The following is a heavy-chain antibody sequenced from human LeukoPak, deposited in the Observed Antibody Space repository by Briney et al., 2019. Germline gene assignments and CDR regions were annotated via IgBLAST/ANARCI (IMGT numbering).Heavy chain of an antibody. J-gene: IGHJ4*02. D-gene: IGHD3-22*01. Sequence: SETLSLTCTVSGGSISSGSYYWSWIRQPAGKGLEWIGRIYTSGSTNYNPSLKSRVTISVDTSKNQFSLKLSSVTAADTAVYYWARDHGSGYYYDYWGQGTLVTVSS. V-gene: IGHV4-61*02. CDR3: ARDHGSGYYYDY. CDR1: GGSISSGSYY. CDR2: IYTSGST.